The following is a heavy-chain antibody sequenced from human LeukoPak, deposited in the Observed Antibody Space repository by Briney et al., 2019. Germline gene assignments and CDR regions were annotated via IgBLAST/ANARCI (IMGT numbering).Heavy chain of an antibody. Sequence: SETLSLTCTVSGGSISSGSYYWSWIRQPAGKGLEWIGRIYTSGSTNYNPSLKSRVTISVDTSKNQFSLKLSSVTAADTAVYYCASSEARLRWDNWFDPWGQGTLVTVSS. CDR2: IYTSGST. CDR1: GGSISSGSYY. V-gene: IGHV4-61*02. J-gene: IGHJ5*02. CDR3: ASSEARLRWDNWFDP. D-gene: IGHD2-21*02.